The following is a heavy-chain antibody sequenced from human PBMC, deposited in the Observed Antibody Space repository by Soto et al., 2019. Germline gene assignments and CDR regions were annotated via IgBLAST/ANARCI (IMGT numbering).Heavy chain of an antibody. CDR3: AKAARSDYDRLPVYY. V-gene: IGHV3-23*01. Sequence: GGSLRLSCAASGFTFNNYAMNWVRQAPGKGLEWVSVVSVRGGSTYYADSVKGRFTISRDNSKNTLYLQMNSLRAEDTAVYYCAKAARSDYDRLPVYYWGQGTQVTVSS. CDR2: VSVRGGST. D-gene: IGHD5-12*01. J-gene: IGHJ4*02. CDR1: GFTFNNYA.